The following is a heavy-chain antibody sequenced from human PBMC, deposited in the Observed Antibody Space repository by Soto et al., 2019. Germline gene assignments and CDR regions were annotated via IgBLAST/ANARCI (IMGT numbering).Heavy chain of an antibody. J-gene: IGHJ6*02. CDR1: GFTFSSYA. V-gene: IGHV3-30-3*01. Sequence: QVQLVESGGGVVQPGRSLRLSCAASGFTFSSYAMHWVRQARGKGLEWVAVISYDGSNKYYADSVKGRFTISRDNSKNTLYLQMNSLRAEDTAVYYCARASGWLQEYYYYGMDVWGQGTTVTVSS. D-gene: IGHD6-19*01. CDR3: ARASGWLQEYYYYGMDV. CDR2: ISYDGSNK.